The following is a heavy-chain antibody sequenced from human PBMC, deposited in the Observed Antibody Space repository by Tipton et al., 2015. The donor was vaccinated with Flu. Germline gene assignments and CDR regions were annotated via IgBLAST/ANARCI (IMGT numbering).Heavy chain of an antibody. V-gene: IGHV4-34*01. CDR1: GGSFSGYY. Sequence: TLSLTCAVYGGSFSGYYWSWIRQPPGKGLEWIGEINHSGSTNYNPSLKSRVTISVDTSKNQFSLKLSSVTAADTAVYYCARIRAAPFLRRVTYRPSLFDYWGQGTLVTVSS. J-gene: IGHJ4*02. D-gene: IGHD3-16*02. CDR2: INHSGST. CDR3: ARIRAAPFLRRVTYRPSLFDY.